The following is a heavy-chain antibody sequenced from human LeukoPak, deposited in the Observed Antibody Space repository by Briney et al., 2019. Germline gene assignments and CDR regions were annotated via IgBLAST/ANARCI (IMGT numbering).Heavy chain of an antibody. CDR3: ARHWLEAGKTYSYWFDP. V-gene: IGHV4-4*09. Sequence: SETLSLTCSVSGGSISDYYWTWIRQPPGKGLEWIAYIYRGETSNYNPSLKSRVTLSVDTSKNQISLKLNSVTVADTAVYYCARHWLEAGKTYSYWFDPWGQGTLVTVSS. J-gene: IGHJ5*02. CDR1: GGSISDYY. D-gene: IGHD1/OR15-1a*01. CDR2: IYRGETS.